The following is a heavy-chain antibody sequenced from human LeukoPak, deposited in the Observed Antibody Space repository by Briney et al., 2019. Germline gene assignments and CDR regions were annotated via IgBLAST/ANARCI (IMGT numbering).Heavy chain of an antibody. J-gene: IGHJ4*02. V-gene: IGHV3-7*01. CDR2: IKEDGSEK. D-gene: IGHD2-2*01. Sequence: GGSLRLSCAASGFTLSTYWMSWVRQTPEKGLEWVASIKEDGSEKHYVDSVKGRFTISRDNAKNSLYLQMNSLRDEDTAVYYCARDRTSCLYWGQGTLVTVSS. CDR1: GFTLSTYW. CDR3: ARDRTSCLY.